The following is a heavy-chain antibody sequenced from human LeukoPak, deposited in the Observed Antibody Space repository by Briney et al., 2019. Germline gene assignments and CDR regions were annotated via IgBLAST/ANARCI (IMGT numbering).Heavy chain of an antibody. Sequence: PSETLSLTCTVSGGSISSYYWSWIRQPAGKGLEWIGRIYTSGSTNYNPSLKSRVTMSVDTSKNQFSLKLSSVTAADTAVYYCARDNPVAGNRGIDYWGQGTLVTVSS. CDR1: GGSISSYY. V-gene: IGHV4-4*07. CDR2: IYTSGST. D-gene: IGHD6-19*01. J-gene: IGHJ4*02. CDR3: ARDNPVAGNRGIDY.